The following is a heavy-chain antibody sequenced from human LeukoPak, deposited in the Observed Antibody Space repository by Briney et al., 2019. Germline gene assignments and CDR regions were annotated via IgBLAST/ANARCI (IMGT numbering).Heavy chain of an antibody. V-gene: IGHV3-53*01. CDR3: ARDIYSYGYNWFDP. D-gene: IGHD5-18*01. CDR2: IYSGGST. CDR1: GFTVSSNY. J-gene: IGHJ5*02. Sequence: QPGGSLRLSCAASGFTVSSNYMSWVRQAPGKGLEWVSVIYSGGSTYYADSVKGRFTISRDNSKNTLYLQMNSLRAEDTAVYYCARDIYSYGYNWFDPWGRGTLVTVSS.